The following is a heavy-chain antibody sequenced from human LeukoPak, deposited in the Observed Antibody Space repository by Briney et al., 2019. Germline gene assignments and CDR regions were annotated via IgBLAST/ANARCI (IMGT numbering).Heavy chain of an antibody. D-gene: IGHD3-10*01. CDR2: ISYERSNN. CDR1: GFTFSTSA. J-gene: IGHJ4*02. CDR3: ASDTSGRYYMDN. V-gene: IGHV3-30-3*01. Sequence: GGSLRLPCAASGFTFSTSAMHWVRQAPGKGLEWVASISYERSNNYYADSVKGRFTISRDNSKNALYLQMNTLKSEDTAVYYCASDTSGRYYMDNWGQGTLVTVSS.